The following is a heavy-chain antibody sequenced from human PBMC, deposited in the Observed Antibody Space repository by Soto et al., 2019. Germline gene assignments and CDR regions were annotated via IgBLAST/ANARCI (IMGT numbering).Heavy chain of an antibody. CDR3: ARHNGTLYVGYYYHMDV. Sequence: SETLSLTCTVSRTSISSSSYYWGWIRQPPGKGLEWIGSIYYSGYTYYNPSLKSRVTISVDTSKNQFSLKLSSVTAADTAVYYCARHNGTLYVGYYYHMDVWGQGTTVT. J-gene: IGHJ6*01. V-gene: IGHV4-39*01. CDR1: RTSISSSSYY. D-gene: IGHD3-16*01. CDR2: IYYSGYT.